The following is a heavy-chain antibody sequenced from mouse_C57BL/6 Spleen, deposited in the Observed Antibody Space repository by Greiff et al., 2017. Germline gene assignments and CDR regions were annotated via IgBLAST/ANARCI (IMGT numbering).Heavy chain of an antibody. V-gene: IGHV3-6*01. CDR3: ARDYVFDY. D-gene: IGHD2-12*01. CDR2: ISYDGSN. CDR1: GYSITSGYY. J-gene: IGHJ2*01. Sequence: EVKLMESGPGLVKPSQSLSLTCSVTGYSITSGYYWNWIRQFPGNKLEWMGYISYDGSNNSNPSLKNRISITRDTSKNQFFLKLNSVTTEDTATYYCARDYVFDYWGQGTTLTVSS.